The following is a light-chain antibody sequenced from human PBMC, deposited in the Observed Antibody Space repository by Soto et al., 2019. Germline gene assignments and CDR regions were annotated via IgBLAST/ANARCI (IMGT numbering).Light chain of an antibody. CDR2: GAS. Sequence: EIVMTQSPATLSVSPGERATLSCRASQSVSSDLAWYQHKPGHSPRLLIYGASTRATGIPARFSGRGSGTDFTLTISSLQPEDFATYSCQHSTTWTFGQGTKVDIK. CDR1: QSVSSD. CDR3: QHSTTWT. V-gene: IGKV3-15*01. J-gene: IGKJ1*01.